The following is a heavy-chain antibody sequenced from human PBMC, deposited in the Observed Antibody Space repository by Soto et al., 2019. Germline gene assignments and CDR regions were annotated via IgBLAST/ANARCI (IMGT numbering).Heavy chain of an antibody. Sequence: SETLSLTCTVSGGSISSYYWSWIRQPPGKGLEWIGYIYYSGSTNYNPSIKSRVTISVDTSKNQFSLKLSSVTAADTAVYYCARDSVYYYMDVWGKGTTVTVSS. V-gene: IGHV4-59*01. CDR1: GGSISSYY. J-gene: IGHJ6*03. CDR2: IYYSGST. CDR3: ARDSVYYYMDV. D-gene: IGHD6-25*01.